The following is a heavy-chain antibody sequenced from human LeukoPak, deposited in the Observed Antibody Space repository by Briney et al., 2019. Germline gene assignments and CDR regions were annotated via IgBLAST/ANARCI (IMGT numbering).Heavy chain of an antibody. J-gene: IGHJ6*03. CDR1: GGSFSGCY. Sequence: SETLSLTCAVYGGSFSGCYWSWIRQPPGKGLEWIGEINHSRSTNYNPSLKSRVTISVDTSKNQFSLKLSSVTAADTAAYYCARGKGLGGYYYYYYMDVWGKGTTVTVSS. CDR2: INHSRST. D-gene: IGHD5-12*01. CDR3: ARGKGLGGYYYYYYMDV. V-gene: IGHV4-34*01.